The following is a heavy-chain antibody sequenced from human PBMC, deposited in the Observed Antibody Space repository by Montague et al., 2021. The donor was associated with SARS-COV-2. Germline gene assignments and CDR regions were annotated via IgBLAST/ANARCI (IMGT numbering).Heavy chain of an antibody. CDR2: IYYSGST. V-gene: IGHV4-59*01. Sequence: SETLSLTCTVSNGSINNYYWSWVRQPPGKRLEWIGYIYYSGSTNYNPSLESRVTMSIDTSKNQFSLKLTSVTAADTAVYFCAREGLHNWFDPWGQGTLVTVSS. CDR1: NGSINNYY. J-gene: IGHJ5*02. CDR3: AREGLHNWFDP.